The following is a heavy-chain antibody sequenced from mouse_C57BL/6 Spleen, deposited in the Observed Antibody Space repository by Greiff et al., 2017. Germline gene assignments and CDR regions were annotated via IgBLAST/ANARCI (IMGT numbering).Heavy chain of an antibody. Sequence: EVQGVESGEGLVKPGGSLKLSCAASGFTFSSYAMSWVRQTPEKRLEWVAYISSGGDYIYYAETVKGRFTISRDNARNTLYLQMSSLKSEDTAMYYCTRDLYYYGSSYGAMDYWGQGTSVTVSS. V-gene: IGHV5-9-1*02. CDR1: GFTFSSYA. J-gene: IGHJ4*01. CDR3: TRDLYYYGSSYGAMDY. CDR2: ISSGGDYI. D-gene: IGHD1-1*01.